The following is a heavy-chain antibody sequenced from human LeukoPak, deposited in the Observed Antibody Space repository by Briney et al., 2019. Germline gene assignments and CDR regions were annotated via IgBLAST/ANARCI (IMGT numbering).Heavy chain of an antibody. J-gene: IGHJ4*02. CDR3: KRGSSGRRDN. CDR2: MNPNSGNT. V-gene: IGHV1-8*01. Sequence: ASLKVSCKASGYTFTSCDINWVRQATGQGLEWMGWMNPNSGNTGYGQRFQGRITITSDISTGTAYMQMSNLASDAAAIYYLKRGSSGRRDNWGQGTLVIVSP. CDR1: GYTFTSCD. D-gene: IGHD6-19*01.